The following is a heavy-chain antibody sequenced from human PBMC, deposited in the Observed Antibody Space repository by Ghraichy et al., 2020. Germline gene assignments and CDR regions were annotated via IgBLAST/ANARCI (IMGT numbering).Heavy chain of an antibody. CDR1: GFSLSTSGMC. Sequence: SGPTLVKPTQTLTLTCTFSGFSLSTSGMCVSWIRQPPGKALEWLARIDWDDDKYYSTSLKTRLTISKATSKNQVVLTMTNMNPVDTATYYCARVLTDYYDSSGYYYSYHYGMDVWGQGTTVTVSS. D-gene: IGHD3-22*01. J-gene: IGHJ6*02. V-gene: IGHV2-70*11. CDR3: ARVLTDYYDSSGYYYSYHYGMDV. CDR2: IDWDDDK.